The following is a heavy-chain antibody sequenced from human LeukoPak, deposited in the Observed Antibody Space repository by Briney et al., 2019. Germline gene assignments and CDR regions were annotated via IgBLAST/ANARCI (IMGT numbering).Heavy chain of an antibody. CDR2: INPSGGST. V-gene: IGHV1-46*01. J-gene: IGHJ3*02. D-gene: IGHD6-19*01. CDR1: GGTFSSYA. Sequence: ASVKVSCKASGGTFSSYAISWVRQAPGQGLEWMGIINPSGGSTSYAQKFQGRVTMTRDTSTSTVYMELSSLRSEDTAVYYCARDPLRIAVARGDAFDIWGQGTMVTVSS. CDR3: ARDPLRIAVARGDAFDI.